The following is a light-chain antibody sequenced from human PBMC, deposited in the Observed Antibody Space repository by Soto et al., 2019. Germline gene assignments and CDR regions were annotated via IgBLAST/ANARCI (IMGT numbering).Light chain of an antibody. J-gene: IGKJ1*01. CDR3: QQRSNWPRT. V-gene: IGKV3-11*01. CDR1: HNISNY. Sequence: MLLTPSPHTLSLSPYKIATLSCSASHNISNYLIWYQPKPGPAPMLVIYDVSNRPAVIPARFSVSGCGTDFTLTISSLEHEDFAVYYCQQRSNWPRTLGQWPTL. CDR2: DVS.